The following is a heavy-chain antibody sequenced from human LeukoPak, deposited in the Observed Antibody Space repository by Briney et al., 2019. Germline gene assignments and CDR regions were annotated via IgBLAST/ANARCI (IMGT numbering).Heavy chain of an antibody. D-gene: IGHD3-9*01. V-gene: IGHV3-23*01. CDR1: GFTFSSYG. Sequence: PGGSLRLSCAASGFTFSSYGMSWVRQAPGQGLEWVSVIGGGGGTTYYADSVKGRFTISRDNSKNTLYLQMNSLRAEDTAFFYREKTAYDISTGRRYYFDYWGQGTLVTVSS. CDR2: IGGGGGTT. CDR3: EKTAYDISTGRRYYFDY. J-gene: IGHJ4*02.